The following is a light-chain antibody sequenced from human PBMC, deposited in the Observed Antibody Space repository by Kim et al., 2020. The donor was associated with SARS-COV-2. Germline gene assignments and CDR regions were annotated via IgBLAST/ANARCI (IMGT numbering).Light chain of an antibody. CDR2: DTS. V-gene: IGKV3-11*01. J-gene: IGKJ4*01. Sequence: SLSPEGKATLACRASQSVTGRVSWYQQRPGQAPRLLIYDTSNRATGIPARFSGSGSGTDFTLTISSLEPEDFAVYYCQQRRSWPLTFGGGTKVEI. CDR3: QQRRSWPLT. CDR1: QSVTGR.